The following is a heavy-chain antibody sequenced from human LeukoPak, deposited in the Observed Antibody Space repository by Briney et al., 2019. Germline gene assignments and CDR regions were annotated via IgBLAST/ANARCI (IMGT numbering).Heavy chain of an antibody. CDR1: GFTFSTYG. V-gene: IGHV3-30*03. Sequence: GRSLRLSCAASGFTFSTYGMHWVRQALGKGLEWVAIISYDGSDEYYADSVKGRFTISRDNSKNTLSLHMNSLTAEDTAVYYCVASSGSYHYWGQGTLVTVSS. CDR2: ISYDGSDE. D-gene: IGHD3-10*01. J-gene: IGHJ4*02. CDR3: VASSGSYHY.